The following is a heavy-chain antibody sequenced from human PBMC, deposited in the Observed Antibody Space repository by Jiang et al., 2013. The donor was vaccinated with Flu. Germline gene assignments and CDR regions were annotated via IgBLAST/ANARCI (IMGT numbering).Heavy chain of an antibody. CDR3: AHKGVWGYPGKTDAFDV. CDR2: IYWDADK. D-gene: IGHD7-27*01. Sequence: TLTSHLSRVRHSPLVEWVWPGSVQPPRKGTLEWLALIYWDADKRYSPSLKNRLTITKDTSKNQVALTMTNMDPVDTATYYCAHKGVWGYPGKTDAFDVWGQGTVVTVSS. J-gene: IGHJ3*01. CDR1: VRHSPLVEWV. V-gene: IGHV2-5*02.